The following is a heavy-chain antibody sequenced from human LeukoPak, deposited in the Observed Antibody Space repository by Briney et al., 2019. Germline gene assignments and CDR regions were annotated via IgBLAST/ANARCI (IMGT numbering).Heavy chain of an antibody. V-gene: IGHV4-34*01. CDR3: ARLTRFSSSWYPFPLDY. D-gene: IGHD6-13*01. Sequence: SETLSLTCAVYGGSFSGYYWSWIRQPPGKGLEWIGEINHSGSSNYNPSLKSRVTISVDTSKNQFSLKLSSVTAADTAVYYCARLTRFSSSWYPFPLDYWGQGTLVTVSS. J-gene: IGHJ4*02. CDR2: INHSGSS. CDR1: GGSFSGYY.